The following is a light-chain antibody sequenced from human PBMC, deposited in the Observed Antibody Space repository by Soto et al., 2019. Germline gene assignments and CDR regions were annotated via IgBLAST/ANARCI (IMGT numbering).Light chain of an antibody. CDR2: KAS. CDR3: QQYNSYSS. J-gene: IGKJ3*01. CDR1: QSISSH. Sequence: DIQMTQSPPTLSASVGDRVTITCRASQSISSHLAWYQQKPGKAPKLLIYKASSLESGVPSRFSGSGSGTEFPLTISSLQPDYFATYYCQQYNSYSSFGPGTKVDLK. V-gene: IGKV1-5*03.